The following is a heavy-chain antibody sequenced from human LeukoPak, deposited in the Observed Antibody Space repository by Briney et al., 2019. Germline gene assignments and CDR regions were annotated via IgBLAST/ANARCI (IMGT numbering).Heavy chain of an antibody. D-gene: IGHD4-17*01. V-gene: IGHV4-39*07. CDR2: IYYSGST. CDR3: VREGHDYGDYYFDY. CDR1: GGSISSSSYS. J-gene: IGHJ4*02. Sequence: PSETLSLTCTVSGGSISSSSYSWGWIRQPPGKGLEWIGSIYYSGSTCYNPSLKSRVTISVDTSKNQFSLKLSSVTAADTAVYHCVREGHDYGDYYFDYWGQGTLVTVSS.